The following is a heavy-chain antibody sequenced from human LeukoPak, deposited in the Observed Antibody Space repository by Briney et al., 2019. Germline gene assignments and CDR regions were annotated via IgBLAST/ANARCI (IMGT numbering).Heavy chain of an antibody. J-gene: IGHJ5*02. CDR2: IIPIFGTA. CDR1: GGTFSSYA. CDR3: ARDHGTMVRGVIAWFDP. Sequence: ASVKASCKASGGTFSSYAISWVRQAPGQGLEWMGGIIPIFGTANYAQKFQGRVTITADKSTSTAYMELSSLRSEDTAVYYCARDHGTMVRGVIAWFDPWGQGTLVTVSS. V-gene: IGHV1-69*06. D-gene: IGHD3-10*01.